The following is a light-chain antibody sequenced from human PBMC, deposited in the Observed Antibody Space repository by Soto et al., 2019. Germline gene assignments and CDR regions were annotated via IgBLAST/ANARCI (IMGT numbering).Light chain of an antibody. CDR2: AAS. V-gene: IGKV1-39*01. Sequence: DIQMTQSPSSLSASVGDRVTITCRASQSISSYLNWYQQKPGKAPKLLIYAASSLQSGVPSRFSGSGSGTDFTLTISILQPADFATYYCQQSYSTPRTFGQGTKLEI. CDR1: QSISSY. J-gene: IGKJ2*01. CDR3: QQSYSTPRT.